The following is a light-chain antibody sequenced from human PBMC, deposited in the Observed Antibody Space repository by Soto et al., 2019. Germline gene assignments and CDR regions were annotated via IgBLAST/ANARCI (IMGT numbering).Light chain of an antibody. CDR2: AAS. V-gene: IGKV1-39*01. Sequence: DIQMTESPSTLSSSVGDRVTITCRASQTIFNWLAWYQRKPGRAPNLLIYAASSLQSGVPSRFSGSGSETDFTLTISSLQPEDCATYSCQQSYSTTWTFGQGTKVDI. J-gene: IGKJ1*01. CDR1: QTIFNW. CDR3: QQSYSTTWT.